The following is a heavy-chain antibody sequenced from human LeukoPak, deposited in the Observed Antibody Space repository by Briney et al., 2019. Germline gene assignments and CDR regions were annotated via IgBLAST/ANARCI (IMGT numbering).Heavy chain of an antibody. D-gene: IGHD2-15*01. J-gene: IGHJ4*02. CDR2: IYSGGST. Sequence: GGSLRLSCAASGFTVSSNYMSWVRQAPGKGLEWVSVIYSGGSTYYADSVKGRFTISRDNAKNSLYLQMNSLRAEDTAVYYCARILYNSGDDYWGQGTLVTVSS. CDR3: ARILYNSGDDY. CDR1: GFTVSSNY. V-gene: IGHV3-53*01.